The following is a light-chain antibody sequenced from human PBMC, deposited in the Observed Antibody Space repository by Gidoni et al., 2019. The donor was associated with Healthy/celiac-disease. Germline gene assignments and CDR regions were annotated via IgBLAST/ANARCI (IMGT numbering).Light chain of an antibody. CDR1: QSISSW. J-gene: IGKJ2*01. Sequence: DIQMIQSPSTLSASVGDRVTITCRASQSISSWLAWYQQKPGKAPKLLIYDASSLESGVPSRCSGSGSGTEFTLTISSLQPDDFATYYCQQYNSYSPYTFGQGTKLEIK. CDR2: DAS. CDR3: QQYNSYSPYT. V-gene: IGKV1-5*01.